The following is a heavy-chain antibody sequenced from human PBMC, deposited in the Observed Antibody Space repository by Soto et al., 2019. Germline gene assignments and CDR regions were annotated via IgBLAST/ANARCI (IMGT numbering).Heavy chain of an antibody. D-gene: IGHD3-9*01. V-gene: IGHV1-2*04. J-gene: IGHJ6*02. CDR2: INPNSGGT. CDR3: ARDTPPTYDILTGFFDYYGMDV. Sequence: GASVKVSCKASGYTFTGYYMHWGRQAPGQGLEWMGWINPNSGGTNYAQKFQGWVTMTRDTSISTAYMELSRLRSDDTAVYYCARDTPPTYDILTGFFDYYGMDVWGQGTTVTVSS. CDR1: GYTFTGYY.